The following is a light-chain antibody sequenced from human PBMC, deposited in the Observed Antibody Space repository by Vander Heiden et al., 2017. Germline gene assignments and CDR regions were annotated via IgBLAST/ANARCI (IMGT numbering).Light chain of an antibody. CDR2: DAS. J-gene: IGKJ4*01. V-gene: IGKV3-11*01. CDR3: QQRSNWQGLT. Sequence: ELVLTQSPATLSLSPGERATLSCRASQSVSSYLAWYQQKPGQAPRLLIYDASNRATGIPARFSGSGSGTNFTLTISSLEPEDFAVYYCQQRSNWQGLTFGGGTKVEIK. CDR1: QSVSSY.